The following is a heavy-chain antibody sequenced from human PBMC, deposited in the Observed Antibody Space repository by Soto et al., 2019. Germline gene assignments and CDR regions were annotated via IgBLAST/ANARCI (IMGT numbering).Heavy chain of an antibody. CDR1: GFTFSDYY. Sequence: QVQLVESGGGLVKPGGSLSLSCAASGFTFSDYYMSWIRQAPGKGLEWVSYISSSGSTIYYADSVKGRFTIARDNAKNSRYLQMNSLRADDTAVYDCARVGSFLLKIYYMDVWGKGTTVTVSS. CDR3: ARVGSFLLKIYYMDV. J-gene: IGHJ6*03. CDR2: ISSSGSTI. D-gene: IGHD2-15*01. V-gene: IGHV3-11*01.